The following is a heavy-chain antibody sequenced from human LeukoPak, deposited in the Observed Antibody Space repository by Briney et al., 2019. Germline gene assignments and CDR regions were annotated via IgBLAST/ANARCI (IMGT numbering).Heavy chain of an antibody. CDR3: AKELVGATDWFDP. V-gene: IGHV3-23*01. D-gene: IGHD1-26*01. Sequence: GGSLRLSCAASGFTFSSYSMNWVRQAPGKGLEWVSAISGSGGSTYYADSVRGRFTISRDNSKNTLYLQMNSLRAEDTAVYYCAKELVGATDWFDPWGQGTLVTVSS. CDR2: ISGSGGST. J-gene: IGHJ5*02. CDR1: GFTFSSYS.